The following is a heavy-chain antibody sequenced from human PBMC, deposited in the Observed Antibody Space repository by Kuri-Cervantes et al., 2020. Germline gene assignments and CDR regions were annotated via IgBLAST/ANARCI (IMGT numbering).Heavy chain of an antibody. CDR2: VSWNGGRT. CDR1: GFTFSNSD. Sequence: GSLKIFCAASGFTFSNSDMNWVRQAPGKGLEWVSGVSWNGGRTHYADSVKGRFTISRDNSKNTLYLQMNSLRAEDTAVYYCASLVGNWGSYGYWGQGTLVTVSS. J-gene: IGHJ4*02. D-gene: IGHD7-27*01. CDR3: ASLVGNWGSYGY. V-gene: IGHV3-19*01.